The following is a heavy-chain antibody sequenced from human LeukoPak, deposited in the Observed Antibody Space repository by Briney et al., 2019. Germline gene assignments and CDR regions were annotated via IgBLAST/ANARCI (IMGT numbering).Heavy chain of an antibody. CDR2: IYSGGST. Sequence: GGSLRLSCAASGFTVSSNYMSWVRQAPGKGLEWVSVIYSGGSTYYADSVKGRFTISRDNSKNTPYLQMNSLRAEDTAVYYCARDLGVIYGGYWGQGTLVTVSS. J-gene: IGHJ4*02. D-gene: IGHD4-23*01. CDR3: ARDLGVIYGGY. CDR1: GFTVSSNY. V-gene: IGHV3-66*01.